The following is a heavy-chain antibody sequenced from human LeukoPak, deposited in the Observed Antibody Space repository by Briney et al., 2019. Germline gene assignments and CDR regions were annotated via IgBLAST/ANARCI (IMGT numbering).Heavy chain of an antibody. J-gene: IGHJ6*02. CDR1: GGTFSSYA. D-gene: IGHD3-22*01. Sequence: GASVKVSCKASGGTFSSYAISWVRQAPGQGLEWMGWISAYNGNTNYAQKLQGRVTMTTDTSTSTAYMELRSLRSDDTAVYYCARAGYYDSSGYYSDYYYYGMDVWGQGTTVTVSS. CDR2: ISAYNGNT. CDR3: ARAGYYDSSGYYSDYYYYGMDV. V-gene: IGHV1-18*01.